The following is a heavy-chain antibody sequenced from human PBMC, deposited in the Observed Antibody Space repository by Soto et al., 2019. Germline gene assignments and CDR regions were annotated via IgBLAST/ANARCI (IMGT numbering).Heavy chain of an antibody. Sequence: QMQLVQSGPEVKKPGTSVKVSCKASVFTFTSSAVQWVRQARGQRLEWIGWIVVGSGNTNYAQKFQERVTITRDMSTSTAYMELSSLRAEDTAVYYWAANSYGDYQWAFYYWGQGTLVTVSS. D-gene: IGHD4-17*01. CDR3: AANSYGDYQWAFYY. CDR2: IVVGSGNT. CDR1: VFTFTSSA. V-gene: IGHV1-58*01. J-gene: IGHJ4*02.